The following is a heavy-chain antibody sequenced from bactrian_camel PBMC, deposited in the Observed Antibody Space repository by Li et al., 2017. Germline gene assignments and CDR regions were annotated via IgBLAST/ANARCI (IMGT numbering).Heavy chain of an antibody. V-gene: IGHV3S53*01. CDR1: GYTYNRNC. Sequence: HVQLVESGGGSVQAGGSLRLSCAASGYTYNRNCMAWFRQAPGKEREGVASIDRVGAPTYTYSVQDRFTISKANTKNTPYLQMDSLKPEDTAVYYCAADQVAFGLSAQYRYWGQGTQVTVS. J-gene: IGHJ4*01. D-gene: IGHD1*01. CDR3: AADQVAFGLSAQYRY. CDR2: IDRVGAP.